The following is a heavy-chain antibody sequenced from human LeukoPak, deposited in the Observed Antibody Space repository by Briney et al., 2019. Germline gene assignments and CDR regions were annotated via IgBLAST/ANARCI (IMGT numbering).Heavy chain of an antibody. D-gene: IGHD2-2*02. Sequence: PSETLSLTCTVSGGSISSDDYYWSWIRQPPGQGLAWIGYIYYTGSTYSSPSLKSRVTISVDTSKNQFSLKLSSVTAADTAVYYCARVLTYCTSTSCYSPSFDYWGQGTLVTVSS. CDR1: GGSISSDDYY. CDR2: IYYTGST. J-gene: IGHJ4*02. CDR3: ARVLTYCTSTSCYSPSFDY. V-gene: IGHV4-30-4*01.